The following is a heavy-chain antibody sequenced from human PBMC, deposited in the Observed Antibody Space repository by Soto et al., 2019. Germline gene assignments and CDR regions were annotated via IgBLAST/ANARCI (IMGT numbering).Heavy chain of an antibody. J-gene: IGHJ6*02. Sequence: PSQTLSLTCAISGDSVSSNSAAWDWIRQSPSRGLEWLGRTYYRSKWYNDYAVSVKSRITINPDTSKNQFSLQLNSVTPEDTAVYYCARDPIVATIFRGPRYYYGMDVWGQGTTVTVSS. CDR1: GDSVSSNSAA. CDR2: TYYRSKWYN. V-gene: IGHV6-1*01. D-gene: IGHD5-12*01. CDR3: ARDPIVATIFRGPRYYYGMDV.